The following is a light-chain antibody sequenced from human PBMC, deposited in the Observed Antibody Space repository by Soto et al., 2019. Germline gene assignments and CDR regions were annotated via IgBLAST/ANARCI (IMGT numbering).Light chain of an antibody. V-gene: IGKV3D-15*01. CDR2: GAS. Sequence: EIVMTQSPATLSVSPGDRATLSCRASQSVSGNLAWYQQKPGQAPRLLIYGASTRATGIPARFSGSGSGTEFTLTISSLQSEDFAVYYCQQYNSLPPTFGQGTKVEIK. CDR3: QQYNSLPPT. CDR1: QSVSGN. J-gene: IGKJ1*01.